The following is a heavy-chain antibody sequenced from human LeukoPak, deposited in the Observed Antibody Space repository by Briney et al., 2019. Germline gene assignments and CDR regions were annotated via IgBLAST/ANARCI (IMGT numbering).Heavy chain of an antibody. D-gene: IGHD3-22*01. V-gene: IGHV1-24*01. Sequence: ASVKVSCKVSGYTLTELSMHWVRQAPGKGLEWMGGFDREDGETIFPQKFQGRVTMTRDTSTSTVYMELSSLRSEDTAIYYCARDRTHYYESSGYYSRWEYWGQGTLVTVSS. CDR2: FDREDGET. CDR1: GYTLTELS. CDR3: ARDRTHYYESSGYYSRWEY. J-gene: IGHJ4*02.